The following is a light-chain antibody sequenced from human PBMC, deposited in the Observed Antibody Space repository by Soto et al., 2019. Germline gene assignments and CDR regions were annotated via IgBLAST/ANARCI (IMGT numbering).Light chain of an antibody. CDR2: TND. V-gene: IGLV1-44*01. J-gene: IGLJ1*01. CDR3: AAWDASMGGFYV. Sequence: QSVLTQPPSASGTPGQRVTISCSGSSSNIGSDTVNWYQQFPGTAPKLLIYTNDQRPSGVPDRISGSKSGTSASLAISGLQAEDEGDYYCAAWDASMGGFYVFGSGTKLTVL. CDR1: SSNIGSDT.